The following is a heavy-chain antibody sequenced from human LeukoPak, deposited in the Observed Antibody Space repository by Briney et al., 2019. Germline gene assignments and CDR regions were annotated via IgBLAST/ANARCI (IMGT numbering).Heavy chain of an antibody. D-gene: IGHD4-23*01. V-gene: IGHV3-7*01. Sequence: QPGGSLRLSCAASGFTFSSYWMSWVRQAPGKGLEWVANIKQDGSEKYYVDSVKGRFTISRDNSKNTLYLQMNSLRAEDTAVYYCARARSPYDYGGNSNYFDYWGQGTLVTVSS. CDR2: IKQDGSEK. CDR3: ARARSPYDYGGNSNYFDY. CDR1: GFTFSSYW. J-gene: IGHJ4*02.